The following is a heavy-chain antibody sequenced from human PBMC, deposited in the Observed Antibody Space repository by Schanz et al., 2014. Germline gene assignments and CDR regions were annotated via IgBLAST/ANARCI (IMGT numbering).Heavy chain of an antibody. CDR1: GFTFSSYS. J-gene: IGHJ4*02. CDR2: ISSSSSYI. Sequence: VQLVESGGGLVKPGGSLRLSCAASGFTFSSYSMNWVRQAPGKGLEWVSSISSSSSYIYYADSVKGRFTMSRDNSKNTLYLQMNSRRAEDTAVYYCARANYRRKINFDYWGRGTLVTVSS. V-gene: IGHV3-21*01. D-gene: IGHD3-10*01. CDR3: ARANYRRKINFDY.